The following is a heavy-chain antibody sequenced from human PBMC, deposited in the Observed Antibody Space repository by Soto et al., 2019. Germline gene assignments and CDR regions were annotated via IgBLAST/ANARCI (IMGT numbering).Heavy chain of an antibody. V-gene: IGHV1-69*12. CDR1: GGTFSSYA. J-gene: IGHJ5*02. Sequence: QVQLVQSGAEVKKPGSSVKVSCKASGGTFSSYAISWVRQAPGQGLEWMGGIIPIFGTANYAQKIQGRVTITADESTSTAYMELSSLRSEGTGVYSWARDGVGSGVTLEGYNWFDPWGQGTLVTVSS. CDR2: IIPIFGTA. D-gene: IGHD3-10*01. CDR3: ARDGVGSGVTLEGYNWFDP.